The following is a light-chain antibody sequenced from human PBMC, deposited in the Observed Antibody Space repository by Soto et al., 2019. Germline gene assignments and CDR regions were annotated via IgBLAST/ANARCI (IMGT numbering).Light chain of an antibody. CDR3: QKYDSAPLT. CDR2: AAS. J-gene: IGKJ4*01. V-gene: IGKV1-27*01. Sequence: DILMTQSPASLSASVGDRVTVTCRASQDINRYLAWYQQKPGQVPDLLIYAASSLHAGVSSRFSGSGSGTHFTLTIRSLQPEDVATYYGQKYDSAPLTFGGGTKVDIK. CDR1: QDINRY.